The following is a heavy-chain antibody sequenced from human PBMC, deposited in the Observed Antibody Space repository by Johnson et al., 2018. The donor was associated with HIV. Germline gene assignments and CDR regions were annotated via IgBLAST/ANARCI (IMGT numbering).Heavy chain of an antibody. J-gene: IGHJ3*02. V-gene: IGHV3-30*19. CDR3: ARLPVLVVVAGRPQGFDI. CDR1: GFTFSSSG. Sequence: QVQLVESGGGVVQPGRSLRLSCAASGFTFSSSGMHWVRQAPGKGLEWVAVIWYDGSNKYYGDSVQGRFTISRDNSKNKLFLKMNSLRAEDTAGDYCARLPVLVVVAGRPQGFDIWGQGTMVTVSS. D-gene: IGHD2-15*01. CDR2: IWYDGSNK.